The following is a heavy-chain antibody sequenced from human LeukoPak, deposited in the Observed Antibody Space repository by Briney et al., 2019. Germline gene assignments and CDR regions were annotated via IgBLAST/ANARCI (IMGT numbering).Heavy chain of an antibody. CDR2: IYYSGST. CDR3: AREGSGPSPLPDV. J-gene: IGHJ6*02. Sequence: PSETLSLTCTVSGSSVSSGGYYWSWIRQPPGKGLEWIGYIYYSGSTNYNPSLKSRVTISVDTSKNQFSLKLSSVTAADTAVYYCAREGSGPSPLPDVWGQGTTVTVS. CDR1: GSSVSSGGYY. V-gene: IGHV4-61*08. D-gene: IGHD3-10*01.